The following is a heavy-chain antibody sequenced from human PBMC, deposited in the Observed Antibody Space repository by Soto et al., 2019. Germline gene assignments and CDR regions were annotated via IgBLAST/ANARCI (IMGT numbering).Heavy chain of an antibody. Sequence: PSDILSLTYSDSGGSISRSSYYWGWIRQPPGKGLEWIGSIYYSGSTYYNPSLKSRVTISVDTSKNQFSLKLSSVTAADTAVYYCARHTPAISISDHWGQG. CDR2: IYYSGST. CDR3: ARHTPAISISDH. D-gene: IGHD2-15*01. CDR1: GGSISRSSYY. V-gene: IGHV4-39*01. J-gene: IGHJ1*01.